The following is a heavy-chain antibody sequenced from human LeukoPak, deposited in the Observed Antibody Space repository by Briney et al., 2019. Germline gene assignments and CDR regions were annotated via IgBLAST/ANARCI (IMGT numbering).Heavy chain of an antibody. CDR3: ARGDRSGNYYGSGSP. CDR1: GFTFSSYS. D-gene: IGHD3-10*01. CDR2: ISSSSSSYI. V-gene: IGHV3-21*01. Sequence: PGGSLRLSCAASGFTFSSYSMNWVRQAPGKGLEWVSSISSSSSSYIYYADSVKGRFTISRDNAKNSLYLQMNSLRAEDTAVYYCARGDRSGNYYGSGSPWGQGTLVTVSS. J-gene: IGHJ5*02.